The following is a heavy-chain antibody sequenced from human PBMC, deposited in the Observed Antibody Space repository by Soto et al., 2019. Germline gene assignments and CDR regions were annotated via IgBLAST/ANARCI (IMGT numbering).Heavy chain of an antibody. J-gene: IGHJ4*02. CDR1: GFTFSSYA. V-gene: IGHV3-30-3*01. CDR2: ISYDGSNK. CDR3: ARALRERGIAVAGDDY. Sequence: QVQLVESGGGVVQPGRSLRLSCAASGFTFSSYAMHWVRQAPGKGLEWVAVISYDGSNKYYADSAKGRFTISRDNSKNTLYLQMNSLRAEDTAVYYCARALRERGIAVAGDDYWGQGTLVTVSS. D-gene: IGHD6-19*01.